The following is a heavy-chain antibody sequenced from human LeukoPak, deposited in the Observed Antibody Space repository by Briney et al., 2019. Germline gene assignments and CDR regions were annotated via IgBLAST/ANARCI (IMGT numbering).Heavy chain of an antibody. V-gene: IGHV3-48*03. CDR3: ASRLGGSYFF. CDR2: ISDSGSTI. J-gene: IGHJ4*02. D-gene: IGHD1-26*01. CDR1: GFTFSGYE. Sequence: GGSLRLSCVASGFTFSGYEMNWVRQAPQKGLEWISYISDSGSTIYNADSVKGRFTISRDNAKNSLYLQMTSLRAEDTAVYYCASRLGGSYFFWGQGTLVTVSS.